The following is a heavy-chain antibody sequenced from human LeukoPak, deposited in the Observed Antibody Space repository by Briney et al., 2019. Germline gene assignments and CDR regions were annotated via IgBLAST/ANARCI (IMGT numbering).Heavy chain of an antibody. CDR2: IYPGDSDT. CDR3: ASAYYYDSSGYCSHYHPHYFDY. D-gene: IGHD3-22*01. J-gene: IGHJ4*02. CDR1: GYSSTSYW. Sequence: GVSLQISSQGSGYSSTSYWIGWVRPLPGKGLGWMGIIYPGDSDTRYSPSFQGQVTISADKSISTAYLQWSSLKASDTAMYYCASAYYYDSSGYCSHYHPHYFDYWGQGTLVTVSS. V-gene: IGHV5-51*01.